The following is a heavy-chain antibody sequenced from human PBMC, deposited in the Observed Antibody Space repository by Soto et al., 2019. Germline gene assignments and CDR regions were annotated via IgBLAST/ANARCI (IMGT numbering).Heavy chain of an antibody. Sequence: QVQLQQWGAGLLKPSETLSLTCAVYGGSFSGYYWSWIRQPPGKGLEWIGEINHSGSTHYNPSLKSRVTIAVDTSKNQFSLKLSSVTAADTAVYYCARLAVAGTFYYYYGMDVWGQGTTVTVSS. J-gene: IGHJ6*02. V-gene: IGHV4-34*01. CDR3: ARLAVAGTFYYYYGMDV. D-gene: IGHD6-19*01. CDR1: GGSFSGYY. CDR2: INHSGST.